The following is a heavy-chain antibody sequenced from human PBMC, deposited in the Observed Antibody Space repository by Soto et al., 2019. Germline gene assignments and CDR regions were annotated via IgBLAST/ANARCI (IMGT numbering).Heavy chain of an antibody. D-gene: IGHD5-18*01. Sequence: EVQLVESGGGLVQPGGSLRLSCAASGVTVSSNYMSWVPQAPGKGLEWVSVIYSGGSTYYADSVKGRFTIPRDNSKNTLYLQMNSRRAVDTAVYYCARHGYNYGGGYFDYGGQGTLVTVSS. CDR1: GVTVSSNY. V-gene: IGHV3-66*04. CDR2: IYSGGST. J-gene: IGHJ4*02. CDR3: ARHGYNYGGGYFDY.